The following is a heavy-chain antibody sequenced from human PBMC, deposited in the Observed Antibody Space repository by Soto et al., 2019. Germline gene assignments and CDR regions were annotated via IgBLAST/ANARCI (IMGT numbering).Heavy chain of an antibody. Sequence: PSETLSLTCTVSGGSISSYYWIWIRQPPGKGLEWIGYIYYSGSTNYNPSLKSRVTISVDTSKNQFSLKLSSVTAADTAVYYCARYSSSWLYYFDYWGQGTLVTVSS. CDR1: GGSISSYY. CDR2: IYYSGST. D-gene: IGHD6-13*01. CDR3: ARYSSSWLYYFDY. V-gene: IGHV4-59*01. J-gene: IGHJ4*02.